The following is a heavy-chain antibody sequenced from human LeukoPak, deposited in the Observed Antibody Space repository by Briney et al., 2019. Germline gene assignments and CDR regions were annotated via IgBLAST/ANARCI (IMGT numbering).Heavy chain of an antibody. Sequence: ASVKVSCKASGYTFTNDYLHWVRQAPGQGLEWMGMIYPRDGSTSYAQNFQGRVTVTRDTSTTTVHMELRGLRSEDTAVYYCARDQEGFDYWGQGTVVTVSS. V-gene: IGHV1-46*01. CDR3: ARDQEGFDY. J-gene: IGHJ4*02. CDR1: GYTFTNDY. CDR2: IYPRDGST.